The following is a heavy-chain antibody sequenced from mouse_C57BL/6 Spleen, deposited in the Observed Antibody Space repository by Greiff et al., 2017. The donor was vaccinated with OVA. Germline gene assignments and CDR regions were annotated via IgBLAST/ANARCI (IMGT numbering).Heavy chain of an antibody. J-gene: IGHJ1*03. Sequence: EVQGVESGGGLVQSGRSLRLSCATSGFTFSDFYMEWVRQAPGKGLEWIAARRNKANDYTTEYSASGKGRFIVSRDTSQSILYLQMNALRAEDTAIYYCAREDYAYWYFDVWGTGTTITVSS. V-gene: IGHV7-1*01. CDR1: GFTFSDFY. CDR2: RRNKANDYTT. D-gene: IGHD2-4*01. CDR3: AREDYAYWYFDV.